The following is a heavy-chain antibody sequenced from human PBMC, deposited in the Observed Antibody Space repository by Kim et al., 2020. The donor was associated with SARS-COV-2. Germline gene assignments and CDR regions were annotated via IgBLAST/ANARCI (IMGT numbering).Heavy chain of an antibody. J-gene: IGHJ4*02. D-gene: IGHD3-10*01. CDR2: ISSSSTSI. Sequence: GGSLRLSCAASGFTFSSYTMNWVRQAPGKGLEWVSSISSSSTSINYADSVKGRFTLSRDNAKNSLYLQMNSLRAEDTAVYHCARGFYGSGSPIDYWGQGTLVTVSS. V-gene: IGHV3-21*01. CDR1: GFTFSSYT. CDR3: ARGFYGSGSPIDY.